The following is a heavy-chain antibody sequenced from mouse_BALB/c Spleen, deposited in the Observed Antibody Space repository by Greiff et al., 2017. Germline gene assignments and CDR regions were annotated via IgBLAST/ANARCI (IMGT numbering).Heavy chain of an antibody. V-gene: IGHV14-3*02. CDR3: ARLTTAAYAMDY. CDR2: IDPANGNT. Sequence: EVKLMESGAELVKPGASVKLSCTASGFNIKDTYMHWVKQRPEQGLEWIGRIDPANGNTKYDPKFQGKATITADTSSNTAYLQLSSLTSEDTAVYYCARLTTAAYAMDYWGQGTSVTVSS. CDR1: GFNIKDTY. J-gene: IGHJ4*01. D-gene: IGHD1-2*01.